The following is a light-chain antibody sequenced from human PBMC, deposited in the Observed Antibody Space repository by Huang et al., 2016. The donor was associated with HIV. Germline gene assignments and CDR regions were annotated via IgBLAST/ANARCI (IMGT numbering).Light chain of an antibody. CDR2: ATS. Sequence: DIQMTQSPSSLSASVGDRVIITCRASQNIANYLNWYQQKPGKAPKVLIYATSTLQSGVPSRFSGSGSGTDFTLTITSLQPDDFATYYCQQSYTTPQMYTFGQGTKL. V-gene: IGKV1-39*01. CDR1: QNIANY. CDR3: QQSYTTPQMYT. J-gene: IGKJ2*01.